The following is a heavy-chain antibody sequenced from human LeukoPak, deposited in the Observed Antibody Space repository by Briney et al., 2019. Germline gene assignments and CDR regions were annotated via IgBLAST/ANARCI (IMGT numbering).Heavy chain of an antibody. CDR2: IWYDGSNK. CDR3: ATSSGWSHDAIDI. D-gene: IGHD6-19*01. CDR1: GFTFSSYG. V-gene: IGHV3-33*01. J-gene: IGHJ3*02. Sequence: GGSLRLSCAASGFTFSSYGMHWVRQAPGKGLEWVAVIWYDGSNKYYADSVKGRFTISRDNSKNTLYLQMNSLRAEDTAVYYCATSSGWSHDAIDIRGQGTMVTVSS.